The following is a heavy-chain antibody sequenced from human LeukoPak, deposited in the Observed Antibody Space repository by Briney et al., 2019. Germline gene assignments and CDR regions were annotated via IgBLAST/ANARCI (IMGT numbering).Heavy chain of an antibody. CDR1: GYSFTSYW. D-gene: IGHD3-10*01. V-gene: IGHV5-10-1*01. J-gene: IGHJ4*02. CDR3: ARSRLLWFGEAIGFDY. Sequence: GESLKISCKGSGYSFTSYWISWGRQMPGKGLEWMGRIDPSDSYTNYSPSFQGHVTISADKSISTAYLQWSSLKASDTAMYYCARSRLLWFGEAIGFDYWGQGTLVTVSS. CDR2: IDPSDSYT.